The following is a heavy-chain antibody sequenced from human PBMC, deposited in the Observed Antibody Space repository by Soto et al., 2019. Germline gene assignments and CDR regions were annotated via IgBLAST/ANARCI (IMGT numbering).Heavy chain of an antibody. CDR2: IFPNVGTA. J-gene: IGHJ4*02. D-gene: IGHD6-19*01. V-gene: IGHV1-69*01. CDR3: ARACYSSRWGTFDN. CDR1: GGSFSTNE. Sequence: QVHLEQSGAEMKKPGTSVKISCKASGGSFSTNEIDWVRQAPGQGLEWMGRIFPNVGTADYAQKFRGRLTIIADESTSTVFMELSRLSPADTAVYFCARACYSSRWGTFDNWGQGTQVAVSS.